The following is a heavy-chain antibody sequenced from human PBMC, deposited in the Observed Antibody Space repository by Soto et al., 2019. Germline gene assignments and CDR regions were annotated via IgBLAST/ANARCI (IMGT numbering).Heavy chain of an antibody. CDR2: ISAYNGNT. CDR3: ARVALLGVVVIYYYGMDV. Sequence: QVQLVQSGAEVKKPGASVKVSCKASGYTFTSYGISWVRQAPGQGLAWMGWISAYNGNTNYAQKLQGRVTMTTDTSTSTAYMELRSLRSDDTAVYYCARVALLGVVVIYYYGMDVWGQGTTVTVSS. V-gene: IGHV1-18*01. D-gene: IGHD3-3*01. J-gene: IGHJ6*02. CDR1: GYTFTSYG.